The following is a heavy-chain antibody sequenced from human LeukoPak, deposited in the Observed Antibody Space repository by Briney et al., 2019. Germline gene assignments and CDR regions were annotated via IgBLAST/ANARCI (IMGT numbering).Heavy chain of an antibody. CDR1: GFTFSSYS. D-gene: IGHD3-10*01. J-gene: IGHJ4*02. CDR2: ISSSSSTI. Sequence: PGGSLRLSCAASGFTFSSYSMNWVRQAPGKGLEWVSYISSSSSTIYYADSVKGRFTISRDNAKNSLYLQMNSLRAEDTAVYYCASWNYYGSGSYYRPFDYWGQGTLVTVSS. CDR3: ASWNYYGSGSYYRPFDY. V-gene: IGHV3-48*01.